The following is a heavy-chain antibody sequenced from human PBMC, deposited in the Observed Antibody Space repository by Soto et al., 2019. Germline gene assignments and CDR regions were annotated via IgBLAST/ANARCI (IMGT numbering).Heavy chain of an antibody. D-gene: IGHD3-10*01. CDR1: GFTFSDYY. Sequence: PGGSLRLSCAASGFTFSDYYMSWIRQAPGKGLEWVSYISSSGSTIYYADSVKGRFTISRDNAKNSLYLQMNSLRAEDTAVYYCARAASRTMVVYYYYYYMDVWGKGTTVTVSS. V-gene: IGHV3-11*01. J-gene: IGHJ6*03. CDR2: ISSSGSTI. CDR3: ARAASRTMVVYYYYYYMDV.